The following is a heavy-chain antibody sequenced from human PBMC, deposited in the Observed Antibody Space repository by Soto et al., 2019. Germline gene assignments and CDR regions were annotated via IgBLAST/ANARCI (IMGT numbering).Heavy chain of an antibody. CDR1: GYAFIDYY. V-gene: IGHV1-2*02. D-gene: IGHD3-9*01. J-gene: IGHJ4*02. CDR3: ARGVRIFLRLSVPLLGY. Sequence: ASVKVSCKASGYAFIDYYLHWVRQVPGQEPEWMGWIKPNSGDAHYAPKFGGRLTLTRDTSTSTAYMDLSRLASDDTAVYYCARGVRIFLRLSVPLLGYWGQGTLVTVSS. CDR2: IKPNSGDA.